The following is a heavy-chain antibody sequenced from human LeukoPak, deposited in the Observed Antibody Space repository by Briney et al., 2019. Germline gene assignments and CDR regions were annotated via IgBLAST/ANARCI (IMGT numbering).Heavy chain of an antibody. D-gene: IGHD1-26*01. CDR2: ISGSGEST. CDR3: AKFTGSGNYYSSEYFQQ. J-gene: IGHJ1*01. V-gene: IGHV3-23*01. CDR1: GFTFSSYA. Sequence: LSGGSLRLSCAASGFTFSSYAMSWVRQAPGKGLEWVSAISGSGESTYYADSVKGRFTISRDNSKNTLYLQMSSLRAEDTAVCYCAKFTGSGNYYSSEYFQQWGQGTLVTVSS.